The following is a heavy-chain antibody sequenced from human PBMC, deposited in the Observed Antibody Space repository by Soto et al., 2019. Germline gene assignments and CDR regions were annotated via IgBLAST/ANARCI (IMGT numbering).Heavy chain of an antibody. D-gene: IGHD3-22*01. CDR3: ARENPFDSSGYYCDY. CDR1: GFTFSSYG. J-gene: IGHJ4*02. Sequence: GGSLRLSCAPSGFTFSSYGMHWVRQAPGKGLEWVAVISYDGSNKYYADSVKGRFTISRDNSKNTLFLQMNSLRAEDTAVYYCARENPFDSSGYYCDYWGQGTLVTVSS. V-gene: IGHV3-33*01. CDR2: ISYDGSNK.